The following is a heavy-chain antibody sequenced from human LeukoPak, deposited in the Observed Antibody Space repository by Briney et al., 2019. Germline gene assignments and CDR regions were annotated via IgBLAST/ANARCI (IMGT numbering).Heavy chain of an antibody. Sequence: SVKVSCKASGGTFSSYAISWVRQAPGQGLEWMGGIIPIFGTANYAQKFQGRVTITADESTSTAYMELSSLRSEDTAVYYCARHRIAAAGGAYYWGQETLVTVSS. J-gene: IGHJ4*02. D-gene: IGHD6-13*01. CDR1: GGTFSSYA. CDR2: IIPIFGTA. CDR3: ARHRIAAAGGAYY. V-gene: IGHV1-69*13.